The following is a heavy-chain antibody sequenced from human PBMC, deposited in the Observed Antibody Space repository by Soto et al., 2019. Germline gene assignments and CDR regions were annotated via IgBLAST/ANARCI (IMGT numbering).Heavy chain of an antibody. CDR3: AKEAPDYYDSSGYLY. CDR1: GFTFSSYG. V-gene: IGHV3-30*18. Sequence: PGGSLRLSCAASGFTFSSYGMHWVRQAPGKGLEWVAVISYDGSNKYYADSVKGRFTISRDNSKNTLYLQMNSLRAEDTAVYYCAKEAPDYYDSSGYLYWGPGTLVTVSS. CDR2: ISYDGSNK. D-gene: IGHD3-22*01. J-gene: IGHJ4*02.